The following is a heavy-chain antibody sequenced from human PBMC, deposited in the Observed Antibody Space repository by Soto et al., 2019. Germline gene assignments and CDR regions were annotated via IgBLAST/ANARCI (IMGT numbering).Heavy chain of an antibody. CDR3: ARRNAAMVTLGGDY. D-gene: IGHD5-18*01. Sequence: QVQLVQSGAEVKKPGASVKVSCKASGYTFTSYGIRWVLQAPGQGLEWMGWLSAYNGNTNYAQKLQGRVTMTTDTSTRTAYMELRCLRSDDTAVYYCARRNAAMVTLGGDYWGQGTLVTVSS. CDR1: GYTFTSYG. V-gene: IGHV1-18*01. CDR2: LSAYNGNT. J-gene: IGHJ4*02.